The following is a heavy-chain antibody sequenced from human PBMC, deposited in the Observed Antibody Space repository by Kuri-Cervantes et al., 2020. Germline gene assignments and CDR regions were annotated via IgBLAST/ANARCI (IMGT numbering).Heavy chain of an antibody. J-gene: IGHJ6*03. CDR3: ARGGVYCSSTSCYDYYYYYMDV. D-gene: IGHD2-2*01. CDR2: ISWNTASI. Sequence: SLKISCAASGFTFSSDAMGWVRQAPGKGLEWVSGISWNTASIGCADAVKGRFTISRDNAKNSLYLQMNSLRSEDTAVYYCARGGVYCSSTSCYDYYYYYMDVWGKGTTVTVSS. V-gene: IGHV3-9*01. CDR1: GFTFSSDA.